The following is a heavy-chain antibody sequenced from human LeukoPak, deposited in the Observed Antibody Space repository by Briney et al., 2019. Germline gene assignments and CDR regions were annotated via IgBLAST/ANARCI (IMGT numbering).Heavy chain of an antibody. CDR3: AKDLGAFVVRGVISIDY. Sequence: GRSLRLSCAASGFTFSSYGMHWVRQAPGKGLEWVAVISYDGSNKYYADSVKGRFTISRDNSKNTLYLQMNSLRAEDTAVYYCAKDLGAFVVRGVISIDYWGQGTLVTVSS. D-gene: IGHD3-10*01. CDR2: ISYDGSNK. J-gene: IGHJ4*02. V-gene: IGHV3-30*18. CDR1: GFTFSSYG.